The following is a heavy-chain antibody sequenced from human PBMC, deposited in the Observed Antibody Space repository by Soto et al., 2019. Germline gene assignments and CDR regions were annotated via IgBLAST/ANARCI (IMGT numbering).Heavy chain of an antibody. CDR1: GASISGYY. Sequence: SATLSLTCTVSGASISGYYWSWIRKSAGKGLEWIGRIYATGTTDYNPSLKSRVMMSVDTSKKQFALRLRSVTAADTAVYYCVRDGTKTLRDWFDPWGQGISVTVSS. CDR3: VRDGTKTLRDWFDP. V-gene: IGHV4-4*07. CDR2: IYATGTT. J-gene: IGHJ5*02. D-gene: IGHD1-1*01.